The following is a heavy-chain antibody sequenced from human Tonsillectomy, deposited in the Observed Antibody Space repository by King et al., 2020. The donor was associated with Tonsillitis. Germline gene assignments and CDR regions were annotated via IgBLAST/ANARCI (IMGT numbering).Heavy chain of an antibody. V-gene: IGHV4-39*01. CDR3: ARQDYCSGGSCNWFDP. J-gene: IGHJ5*02. CDR2: IYYSGRT. Sequence: QLQESGPGLVKPSETLSLTCTVSGGSISSSSYYWGWIRQPPGKGLELSGSIYYSGRTYYIPSLKSRVTISGDTSKNPFSLKLGSVTAADTAVYYCARQDYCSGGSCNWFDPWGQGTLVTVSS. D-gene: IGHD2-15*01. CDR1: GGSISSSSYY.